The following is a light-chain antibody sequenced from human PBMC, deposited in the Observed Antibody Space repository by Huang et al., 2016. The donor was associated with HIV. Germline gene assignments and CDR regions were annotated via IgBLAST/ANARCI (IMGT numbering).Light chain of an antibody. CDR3: KQLKTYPIT. Sequence: IQLTQSPSSLSASVGDRVTITCRASQGIGRYLVWYQQKPGKAPKLLIYAASTLQSGVPSRFSGSGSGTDFTLTISSLQPEDFATYYCKQLKTYPITFGPGTQVDIK. J-gene: IGKJ3*01. CDR2: AAS. CDR1: QGIGRY. V-gene: IGKV1-9*01.